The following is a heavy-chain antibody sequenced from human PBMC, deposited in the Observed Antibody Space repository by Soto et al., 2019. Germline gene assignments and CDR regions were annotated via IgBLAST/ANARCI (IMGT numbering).Heavy chain of an antibody. CDR1: GFRFNSYS. CDR3: AREYTAWPLAYGLDV. J-gene: IGHJ6*02. D-gene: IGHD2-2*02. CDR2: ISSRSDI. Sequence: GGSLRLSCEASGFRFNSYSMNWVRQAPQKGLEWVSSISSRSDIYYADSVKGRFTISRDNAKNSVSLQMNSLRAEDTAVYYCAREYTAWPLAYGLDVWGQGTTVTVSS. V-gene: IGHV3-21*01.